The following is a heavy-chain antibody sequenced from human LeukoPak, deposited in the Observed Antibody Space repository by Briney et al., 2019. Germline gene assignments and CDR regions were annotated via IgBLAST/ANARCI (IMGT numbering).Heavy chain of an antibody. J-gene: IGHJ4*02. CDR1: GFTFSSYA. V-gene: IGHV3-64*01. CDR3: ARDASIVGATYYFDY. D-gene: IGHD1-26*01. CDR2: ISSNGGST. Sequence: GGSLRLSCAASGFTFSSYAMHWVRQAPGKGLEYVSAISSNGGSTYYANSVKGRFTISRDNSKNTLYLQMGSLRAEDMAVYYCARDASIVGATYYFDYWGQGTLVTVSS.